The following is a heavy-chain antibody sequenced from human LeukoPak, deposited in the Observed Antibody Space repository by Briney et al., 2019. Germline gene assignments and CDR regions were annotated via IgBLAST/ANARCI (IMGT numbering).Heavy chain of an antibody. CDR2: MNPNSGNT. Sequence: ASVKVSCKASGYTFTSYGINWVRQATGQGLEWMGWMNPNSGNTGYAQKFQGRVTMTRNTSISTAYMELSSLRSEDTAVYYCARGGSVSYYYDSSGYYWPFDYWGQGTLVTVSS. V-gene: IGHV1-8*01. J-gene: IGHJ4*02. CDR1: GYTFTSYG. CDR3: ARGGSVSYYYDSSGYYWPFDY. D-gene: IGHD3-22*01.